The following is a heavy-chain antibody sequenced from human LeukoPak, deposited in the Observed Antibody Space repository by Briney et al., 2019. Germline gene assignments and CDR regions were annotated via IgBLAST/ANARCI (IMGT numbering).Heavy chain of an antibody. V-gene: IGHV1-69*13. CDR3: ARRIAVANYYFDY. D-gene: IGHD6-19*01. Sequence: SVKVSCTASGGTFSSYAVNWVRLAPGQGLEWMGGIIPMFGTVNYAQQFQGRVTITADESTSTSYMELSSLRSEDTAVYYCARRIAVANYYFDYWGQGTLVTVSS. J-gene: IGHJ4*02. CDR2: IIPMFGTV. CDR1: GGTFSSYA.